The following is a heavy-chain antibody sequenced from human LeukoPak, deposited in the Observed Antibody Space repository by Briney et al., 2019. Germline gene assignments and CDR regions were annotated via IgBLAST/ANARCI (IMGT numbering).Heavy chain of an antibody. CDR2: IIPILGIA. CDR3: ARGYYDSSGYPGDDY. J-gene: IGHJ4*02. Sequence: VASVKVSCKASGGTFSSYAISWVRQAPGQGLEWMGRIIPILGIANYAQKFQGRVTITADKFTSTAYMELSSLRSEDTAVYYCARGYYDSSGYPGDDYWGQGTLVTVSS. CDR1: GGTFSSYA. D-gene: IGHD3-22*01. V-gene: IGHV1-69*04.